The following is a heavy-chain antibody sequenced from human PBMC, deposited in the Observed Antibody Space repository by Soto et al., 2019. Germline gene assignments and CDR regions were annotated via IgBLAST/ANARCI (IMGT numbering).Heavy chain of an antibody. CDR2: ISGSSSYI. CDR3: ASTDYGDYVRGAFDI. J-gene: IGHJ3*02. D-gene: IGHD4-17*01. CDR1: GFTFSSHN. V-gene: IGHV3-21*01. Sequence: EVQLVESGGGLVKPGGSLRLSCAASGFTFSSHNMNWVRQAPGKGLEWVSCISGSSSYIFYADSVKGRFTISRDNAKNSLYLQMNSLRVEDTAVYYCASTDYGDYVRGAFDIGGQGTMVTVSS.